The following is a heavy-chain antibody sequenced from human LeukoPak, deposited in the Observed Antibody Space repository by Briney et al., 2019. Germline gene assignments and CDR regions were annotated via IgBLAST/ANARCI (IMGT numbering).Heavy chain of an antibody. V-gene: IGHV3-21*01. CDR2: ITSSSYI. Sequence: GGSLRLSCAASGFTFSSYSMNWVRQAPGKGLEWVSSITSSSYIYYADSVKGRFTISRDNSKNTLYLQMNSLRAEDTAVYYCAKDGRANFDYWGQGTLVTVSS. J-gene: IGHJ4*02. D-gene: IGHD3-10*01. CDR1: GFTFSSYS. CDR3: AKDGRANFDY.